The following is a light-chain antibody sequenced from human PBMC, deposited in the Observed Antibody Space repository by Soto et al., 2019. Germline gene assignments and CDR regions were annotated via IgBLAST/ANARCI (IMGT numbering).Light chain of an antibody. Sequence: EIVLTQSPATLSVSPGERATLSCRASQSVSSNLAWYQQKPGQAPRLLIYSASTRAPGIPGRFSGSGSGTEFTLTVSSLQSEDFAVYYCQQYGGSPYTFGQGTKLEIK. CDR3: QQYGGSPYT. CDR1: QSVSSN. V-gene: IGKV3-15*01. CDR2: SAS. J-gene: IGKJ2*01.